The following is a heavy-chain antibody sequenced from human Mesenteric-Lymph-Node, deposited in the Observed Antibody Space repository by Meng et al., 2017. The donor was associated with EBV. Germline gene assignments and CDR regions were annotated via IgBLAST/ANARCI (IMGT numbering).Heavy chain of an antibody. CDR1: ESTSIGYY. D-gene: IGHD2-2*01. CDR3: AREGRVPAAMGFDP. Sequence: QPGAEVKKPRASVKFTCKSSESTSIGYYIHWGRQTPGQGLEWMGRINPNSGGTNYAQKFQGRVTMTRDTSISTTYMELSKLRSDDTAVYYCAREGRVPAAMGFDPWGQGTLVTVSS. J-gene: IGHJ5*02. V-gene: IGHV1-2*06. CDR2: INPNSGGT.